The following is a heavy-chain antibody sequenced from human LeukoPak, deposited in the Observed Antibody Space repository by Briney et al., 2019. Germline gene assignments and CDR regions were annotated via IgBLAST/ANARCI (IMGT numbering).Heavy chain of an antibody. D-gene: IGHD2-2*01. CDR1: GFTFSSYG. CDR3: AKDIVVVPASISPPFYYYYGMDV. Sequence: PGRSLRLSCAASGFTFSSYGMHWVRQAPGKGLEWVAVISYDVSNKYYADSVKGRFTISRDNSKNTLYLQMNSLRAEDTAVYYCAKDIVVVPASISPPFYYYYGMDVWGKGTTVTVSS. V-gene: IGHV3-30*18. CDR2: ISYDVSNK. J-gene: IGHJ6*04.